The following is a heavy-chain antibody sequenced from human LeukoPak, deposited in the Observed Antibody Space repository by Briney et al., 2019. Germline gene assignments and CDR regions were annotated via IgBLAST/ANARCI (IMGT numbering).Heavy chain of an antibody. CDR3: AKEASSYGDYHYYYGMDV. CDR2: ISYDGSNK. D-gene: IGHD5-18*01. J-gene: IGHJ6*02. Sequence: GRSLRLSCAASGFTFSSYGMHWVRQAPGKGLEWVAVISYDGSNKYYADSVKGRFTISRDNSKNTLYLQMNSLRAEDTAVYYCAKEASSYGDYHYYYGMDVWGQGTTVTVSS. V-gene: IGHV3-30*18. CDR1: GFTFSSYG.